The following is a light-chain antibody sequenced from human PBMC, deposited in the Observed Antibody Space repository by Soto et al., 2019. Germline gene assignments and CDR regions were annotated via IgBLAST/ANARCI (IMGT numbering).Light chain of an antibody. CDR1: QSVGTH. CDR3: QQYGSSGT. Sequence: EIEMTQSPATLSMSPGERATLSCRASQSVGTHLAWFQQKLGQAPRLLIYGASNRATGIPDRFSGSGSGTDFTLTISRLEPEDFAVYYCQQYGSSGTFCQGTKVDIK. J-gene: IGKJ1*01. CDR2: GAS. V-gene: IGKV3-20*01.